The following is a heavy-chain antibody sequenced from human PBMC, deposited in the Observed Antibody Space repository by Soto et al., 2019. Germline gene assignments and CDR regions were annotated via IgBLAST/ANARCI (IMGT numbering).Heavy chain of an antibody. Sequence: QLQQWGAGLLKPSETLSLTCVVSGGSFSTYYYNWIRQSPGKGLEWIGEINHSGSNNYSPSLKSRATMSLDTSKNQFSLRGTSVTAADSAVYYGARGGSNDWQVAFDIWGQGTMVTVSS. J-gene: IGHJ3*02. CDR2: INHSGSN. CDR3: ARGGSNDWQVAFDI. V-gene: IGHV4-34*01. CDR1: GGSFSTYY. D-gene: IGHD3-9*01.